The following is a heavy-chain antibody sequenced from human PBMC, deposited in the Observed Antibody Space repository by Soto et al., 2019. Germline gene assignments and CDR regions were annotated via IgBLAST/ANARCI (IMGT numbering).Heavy chain of an antibody. CDR1: GGTFSSNS. Sequence: QVQLVQSGAEVKRPGSSVKVSCKASGGTFSSNSINWVRQAPGQGLEWMGSIIPLFGTTDYAQNFQGRVTISADKFTNTADVELSSRRSEDTAVYFCARAVLSSSRPSYYEYGMDVWGQGTTVTVSS. D-gene: IGHD6-19*01. CDR3: ARAVLSSSRPSYYEYGMDV. CDR2: IIPLFGTT. V-gene: IGHV1-69*06. J-gene: IGHJ6*02.